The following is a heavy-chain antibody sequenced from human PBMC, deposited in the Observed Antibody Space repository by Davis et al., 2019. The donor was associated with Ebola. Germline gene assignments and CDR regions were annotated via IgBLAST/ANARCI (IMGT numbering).Heavy chain of an antibody. J-gene: IGHJ5*02. CDR3: ARAYSRGFDP. V-gene: IGHV4-4*02. CDR2: IYHSGST. D-gene: IGHD6-13*01. CDR1: GGSISSSNW. Sequence: SETLSLTCAVSGGSISSSNWWSWVRQPPGKGLEWIGEIYHSGSTNYNPSLKSRVTISVDTSKNQFPLKLSSVTAADTAVYYCARAYSRGFDPWGQGTLVTVSS.